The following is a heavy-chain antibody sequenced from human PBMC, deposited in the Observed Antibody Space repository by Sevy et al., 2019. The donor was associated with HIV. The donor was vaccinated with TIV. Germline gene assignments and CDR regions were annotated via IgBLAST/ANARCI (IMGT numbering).Heavy chain of an antibody. Sequence: GGSLRLSCAASGFTFSSYVMHWVRQAPGKGLEWVAFIRYDGSNKYYADSVKGRFTISRDNSKNTLYLQMNSLRAEDTAVYYCAKDGKYSSSWYRGDYWGQGTLVTVSS. V-gene: IGHV3-30*02. CDR1: GFTFSSYV. CDR2: IRYDGSNK. J-gene: IGHJ4*02. CDR3: AKDGKYSSSWYRGDY. D-gene: IGHD6-13*01.